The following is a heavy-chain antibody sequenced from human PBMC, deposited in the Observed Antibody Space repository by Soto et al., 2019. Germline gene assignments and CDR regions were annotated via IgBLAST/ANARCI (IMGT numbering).Heavy chain of an antibody. Sequence: QVQLQESGPGLVRPSQTLSLTCTVSAGSISTINYYWSWIRQHPEKGLEWIGYLSYSGSTFYHSSLKXRFTVSXXTSKKQFSLTLTSVTAADTAVYYCARSAQWDGFDPWGQGTMVTVSS. CDR2: LSYSGST. D-gene: IGHD2-8*01. CDR3: ARSAQWDGFDP. V-gene: IGHV4-31*03. CDR1: AGSISTINYY. J-gene: IGHJ3*01.